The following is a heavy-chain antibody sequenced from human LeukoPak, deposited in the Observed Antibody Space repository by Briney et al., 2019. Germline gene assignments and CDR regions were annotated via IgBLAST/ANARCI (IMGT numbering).Heavy chain of an antibody. D-gene: IGHD4/OR15-4a*01. V-gene: IGHV4-59*01. CDR1: GGSISSYY. Sequence: SETLSLTCTVSGGSISSYYWNRIRQPPGKGLEWIGYIFYTGSTSYSPSLQSRVTISVDTSKNQFSLKLTSVADADTAVYYCARSDYGANSFDYWGQGTLVTVSS. CDR3: ARSDYGANSFDY. J-gene: IGHJ4*02. CDR2: IFYTGST.